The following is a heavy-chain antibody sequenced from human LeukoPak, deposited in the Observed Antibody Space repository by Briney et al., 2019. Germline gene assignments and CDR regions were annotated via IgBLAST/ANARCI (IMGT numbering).Heavy chain of an antibody. V-gene: IGHV4-34*01. J-gene: IGHJ4*02. CDR1: GGSFSGYY. CDR2: INHSGST. CDR3: ARHTVTTFFDY. Sequence: PSETLSLTCAVYGGSFSGYYWSWIRQPPGKGLEWIGEINHSGSTNYNPSLKSRVTISVDTSKDQFSLKLSSVTAADTAVYYCARHTVTTFFDYWGQGTLVTVSS. D-gene: IGHD4-4*01.